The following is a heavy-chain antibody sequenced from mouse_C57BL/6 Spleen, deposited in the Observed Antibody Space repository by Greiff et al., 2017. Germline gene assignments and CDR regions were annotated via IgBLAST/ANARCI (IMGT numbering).Heavy chain of an antibody. D-gene: IGHD2-4*01. CDR3: ARDPLYYDYDRDWFAY. CDR1: GFTFSSYA. V-gene: IGHV5-4*01. CDR2: ISDGGSYT. Sequence: EVMLVESGGGLVKPGGSLKLSCAASGFTFSSYAMSWVRQTPEKRLEWVATISDGGSYTYYPDNVKGRFTISRDNAKNNLYLQMSHLKSEDTAMYYCARDPLYYDYDRDWFAYWGQGTLVTVSA. J-gene: IGHJ3*01.